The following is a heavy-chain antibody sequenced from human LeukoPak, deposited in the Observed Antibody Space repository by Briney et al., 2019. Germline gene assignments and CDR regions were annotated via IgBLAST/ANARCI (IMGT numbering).Heavy chain of an antibody. Sequence: GGSVRLSCAASGFTFDDYAMQWVRQAPGKGLEWVSGISWNGGSIGYTDSVRGRFTISRDNAKNSLYLQMNSLRAEDTAVYYCVKDLRAVNYYGMDVWGQGTTVIVSS. J-gene: IGHJ6*02. CDR3: VKDLRAVNYYGMDV. CDR2: ISWNGGSI. CDR1: GFTFDDYA. D-gene: IGHD6-19*01. V-gene: IGHV3-9*01.